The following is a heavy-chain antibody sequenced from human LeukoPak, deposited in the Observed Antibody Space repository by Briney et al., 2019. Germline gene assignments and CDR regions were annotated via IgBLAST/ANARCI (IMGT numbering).Heavy chain of an antibody. CDR2: IYYSGST. D-gene: IGHD1-26*01. CDR1: GGSISSYY. Sequence: SETLSLTCTVSGGSISSYYWSWIRQPPGKGLEWIGYIYYSGSTYYNPSLKSRVTISVDTSKNRFSLKLSSVTAADTAVYYCARDRRGVTDYWGQGTLVTVSS. CDR3: ARDRRGVTDY. J-gene: IGHJ4*02. V-gene: IGHV4-59*12.